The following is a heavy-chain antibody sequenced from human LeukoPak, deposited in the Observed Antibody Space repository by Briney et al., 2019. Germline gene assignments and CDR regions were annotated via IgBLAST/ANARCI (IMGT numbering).Heavy chain of an antibody. CDR2: ISGGGGST. V-gene: IGHV3-23*01. Sequence: PGGSVRLSCAASGFTFSNSAMSWVRQAPGQGLEWVSAISGGGGSTYYADSVKGRFTISRDNSKNTLYLQMNSLRVEDTAVYYCAKLTDYWGQGTLVPVSS. CDR1: GFTFSNSA. CDR3: AKLTDY. J-gene: IGHJ4*02.